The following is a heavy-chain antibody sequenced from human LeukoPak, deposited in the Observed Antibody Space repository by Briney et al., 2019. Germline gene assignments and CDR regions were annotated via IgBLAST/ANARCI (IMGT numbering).Heavy chain of an antibody. CDR3: ARDRHYYDSSGYPQH. CDR2: IYSGGST. V-gene: IGHV3-66*01. D-gene: IGHD3-22*01. J-gene: IGHJ1*01. CDR1: GFTVSSNY. Sequence: GGSLRLSCAASGFTVSSNYMSWVRQAPGKGLEWVSVIYSGGSTYYADSVKGRFTISRDNSKNTLYLQMNSLRAEDTAVYYCARDRHYYDSSGYPQHWGQGTLVTVSS.